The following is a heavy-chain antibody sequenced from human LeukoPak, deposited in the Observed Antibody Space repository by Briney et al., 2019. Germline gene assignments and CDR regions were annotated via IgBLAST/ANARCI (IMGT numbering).Heavy chain of an antibody. D-gene: IGHD4-23*01. CDR3: ASQNDYGGNCFFEY. CDR1: GFTFSSYW. V-gene: IGHV3-7*01. J-gene: IGHJ4*02. CDR2: IKQVGSEK. Sequence: GGSLRLSCAASGFTFSSYWMSWVRQAPGKGLEWVANIKQVGSEKYYVDSVKGRFTITRDNAKSSLYLQMNSLRSEDTAVYYCASQNDYGGNCFFEYWGQGTLVTVSS.